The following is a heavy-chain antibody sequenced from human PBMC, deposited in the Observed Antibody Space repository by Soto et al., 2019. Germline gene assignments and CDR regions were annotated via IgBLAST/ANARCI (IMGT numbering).Heavy chain of an antibody. CDR2: IYYSGST. V-gene: IGHV4-30-4*08. J-gene: IGHJ6*02. Sequence: PSETLSLTCAVYGGSFSGYSWSWIRQPPGKGLEWIAYIYYSGSTYYNPSLKSRVTISVDTSKNQFSLKLSSVTAADTAVYYCARDVRGYSYGYLDYYYGMDVWGQGTTVTVSS. D-gene: IGHD5-18*01. CDR1: GGSFSGYS. CDR3: ARDVRGYSYGYLDYYYGMDV.